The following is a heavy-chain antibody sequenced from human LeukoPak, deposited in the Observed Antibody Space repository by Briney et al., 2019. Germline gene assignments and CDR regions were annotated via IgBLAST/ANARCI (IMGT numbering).Heavy chain of an antibody. Sequence: APVKVSCKASGYTFTGYYMHWVRQAPGQGLEWMGWINPNSGGTNYAQKFQGRVTMTRDTSISTAYMELSRLRSDDTAVYYCAREEGWLQSWWYFDYWGQGTLVTVSS. CDR2: INPNSGGT. CDR1: GYTFTGYY. D-gene: IGHD5-24*01. CDR3: AREEGWLQSWWYFDY. V-gene: IGHV1-2*02. J-gene: IGHJ4*02.